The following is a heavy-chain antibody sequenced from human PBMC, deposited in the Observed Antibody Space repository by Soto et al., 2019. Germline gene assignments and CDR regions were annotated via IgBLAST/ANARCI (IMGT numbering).Heavy chain of an antibody. J-gene: IGHJ4*02. CDR1: GFTFSNAW. Sequence: GGSLRLSCAASGFTFSNAWMNWVRQAPGKGLEWVGRIKSKTDGGTTDYAAPVKGRFTISRDDSKNTLYLQMNSLKTEDTAVYYCTTEYYYDSSGYYDEGRYFDYWGQGTLVTVSS. D-gene: IGHD3-22*01. V-gene: IGHV3-15*07. CDR3: TTEYYYDSSGYYDEGRYFDY. CDR2: IKSKTDGGTT.